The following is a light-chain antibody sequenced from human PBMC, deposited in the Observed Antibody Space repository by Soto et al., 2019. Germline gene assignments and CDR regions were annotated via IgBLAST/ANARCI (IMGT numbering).Light chain of an antibody. CDR1: QSISSY. V-gene: IGKV1-39*01. Sequence: DIDMTQSPYSLSSSVVDRVTITCRASQSISSYLNWYQQKPGKAPKLLIYAASTLQSGVPSRFSGSGSGTDFTLTISSLQPEDFATYYCQQLSNYPLTFGGGTKVDI. J-gene: IGKJ4*01. CDR2: AAS. CDR3: QQLSNYPLT.